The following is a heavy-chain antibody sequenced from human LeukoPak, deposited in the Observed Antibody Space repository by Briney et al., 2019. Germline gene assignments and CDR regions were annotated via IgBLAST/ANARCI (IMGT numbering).Heavy chain of an antibody. V-gene: IGHV3-30-3*01. Sequence: GGSLRLSCAASGFTFSSYAMHWVRQAPGKGLEWVAVISYDGSNKYYADSVKGRFTISRDNSKNTLYLQMNCLRAEDTAVYYCARDRYYGSGRYNYFDYWGQGTLVTVSS. J-gene: IGHJ4*02. CDR3: ARDRYYGSGRYNYFDY. CDR1: GFTFSSYA. D-gene: IGHD3-10*01. CDR2: ISYDGSNK.